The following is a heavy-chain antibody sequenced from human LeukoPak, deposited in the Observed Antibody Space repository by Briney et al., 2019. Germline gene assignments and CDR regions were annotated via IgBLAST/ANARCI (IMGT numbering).Heavy chain of an antibody. J-gene: IGHJ6*02. D-gene: IGHD7-27*01. CDR1: GFTFSSFG. CDR2: ISSSRGTT. CDR3: ARALTGDDYYYYGMDV. V-gene: IGHV3-48*04. Sequence: GGSLRLSCAASGFTFSSFGMHWVREAPGKGLEWVSDISSSRGTTYYADSVKGRFTISRDNAKNSLYLQMNSLRAEDTAVYYCARALTGDDYYYYGMDVWGQGTTVTVSS.